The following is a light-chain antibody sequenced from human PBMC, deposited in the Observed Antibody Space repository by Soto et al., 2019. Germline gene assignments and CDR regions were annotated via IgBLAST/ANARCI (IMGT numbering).Light chain of an antibody. Sequence: EIVMTQSPATLSVSPGERATLSCRASQSVRSNLAWYQQKPGQAPRLLIYGASTRATGIPARFSGSGSGTEFTLTISSLQSEDFAVYYCQQYNNLASTFGPGTKVDIK. CDR2: GAS. CDR1: QSVRSN. V-gene: IGKV3-15*01. CDR3: QQYNNLAST. J-gene: IGKJ3*01.